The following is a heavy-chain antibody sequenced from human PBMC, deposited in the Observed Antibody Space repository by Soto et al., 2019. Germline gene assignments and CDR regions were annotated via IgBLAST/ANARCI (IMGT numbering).Heavy chain of an antibody. CDR1: GGTFSSYA. CDR2: IIPIFGKA. J-gene: IGHJ3*02. D-gene: IGHD1-20*01. CDR3: AREEGISGAFDI. Sequence: SVKVSCKASGGTFSSYAISWVRQAPGQGLEWMGWIIPIFGKANYAQKLQGRVTITADASTSTAYMELSSLRSDDTAVYYCAREEGISGAFDIWGQGTMVTVSS. V-gene: IGHV1-69*13.